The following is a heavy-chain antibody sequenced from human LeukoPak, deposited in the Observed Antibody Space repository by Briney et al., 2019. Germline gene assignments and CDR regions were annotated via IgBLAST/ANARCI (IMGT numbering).Heavy chain of an antibody. V-gene: IGHV3-74*01. J-gene: IGHJ6*02. CDR3: ARDAVDTANAV. CDR2: INSDGSIT. D-gene: IGHD5-18*01. CDR1: GFTFTTYW. Sequence: GGSLRLSCAASGFTFTTYWKHWVRQAPGKGLVWVSHINSDGSITSYADSVKGRFTISRDNAKNTLYLQMNSLRAEDTAVYYCARDAVDTANAVWGQGTTVTVSS.